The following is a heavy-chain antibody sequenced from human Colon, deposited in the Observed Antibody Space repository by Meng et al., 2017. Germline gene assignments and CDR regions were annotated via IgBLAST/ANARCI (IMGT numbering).Heavy chain of an antibody. J-gene: IGHJ5*02. CDR3: ARVGPGELPNFFDP. V-gene: IGHV4-4*02. D-gene: IGHD1-7*01. CDR2: IDHTGNT. Sequence: VQGQESGPGVVRSSGPLSLTCAVSGGSISSGEWWSWVRQPPGKGLEWIAEIDHTGNTNYNPSLKSRVTISVDKSKNQFSLKLSFMTAADTAVYYCARVGPGELPNFFDPWGQGTLVTVSS. CDR1: GGSISSGEW.